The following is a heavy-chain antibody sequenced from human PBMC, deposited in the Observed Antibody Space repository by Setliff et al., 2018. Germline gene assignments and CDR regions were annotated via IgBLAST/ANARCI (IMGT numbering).Heavy chain of an antibody. D-gene: IGHD2-15*01. V-gene: IGHV4-61*01. J-gene: IGHJ4*02. CDR2: IYYSGST. CDR3: ARSQWGGESYYFDY. CDR1: GGSVSSGSYY. Sequence: ASETLSLTCTVSGGSVSSGSYYWSWIRQPPGKGPEWIGYIYYSGSTNYNPSLKSRVTISVDTSKNQFSLKLSPVTAADTAVYYCARSQWGGESYYFDYWGQGTLVTVSS.